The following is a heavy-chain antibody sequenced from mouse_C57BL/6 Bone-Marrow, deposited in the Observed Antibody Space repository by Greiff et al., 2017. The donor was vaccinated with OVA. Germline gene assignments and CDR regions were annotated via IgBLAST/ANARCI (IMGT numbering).Heavy chain of an antibody. CDR1: GYTFTSYW. D-gene: IGHD1-1*01. Sequence: VQLQQPGAELVKPGASVKMSCKASGYTFTSYWITWVKQRPGQGLEWIGDIYPGSGSTNYNEKFKSKATLTVDTSSSTAYMQLSSLTSEDSAVYYGARGVTTVVATPYAMDYWGQGTSVTVSS. J-gene: IGHJ4*01. CDR2: IYPGSGST. CDR3: ARGVTTVVATPYAMDY. V-gene: IGHV1-55*01.